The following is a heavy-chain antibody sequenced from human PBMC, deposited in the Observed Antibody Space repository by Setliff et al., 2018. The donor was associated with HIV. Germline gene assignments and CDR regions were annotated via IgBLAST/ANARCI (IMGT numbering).Heavy chain of an antibody. J-gene: IGHJ4*02. D-gene: IGHD5-18*01. V-gene: IGHV4-31*03. CDR2: IYNSGTT. CDR1: GGSISTNYYY. CDR3: ARDSGGYNYGFAVGSFDY. Sequence: PSETLSLTCSVSGGSISTNYYYWSWIRQHPGKGLEWIGYIYNSGTTFYNPSLESRLIMSVDPSKNQFSLKLTSVAAADTAVYYCARDSGGYNYGFAVGSFDYWGQGALVTVSS.